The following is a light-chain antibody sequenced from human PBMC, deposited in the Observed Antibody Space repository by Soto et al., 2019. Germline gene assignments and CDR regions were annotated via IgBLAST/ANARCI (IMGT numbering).Light chain of an antibody. CDR3: QQYNNWPPWT. CDR1: RSVTRN. CDR2: DAS. J-gene: IGKJ1*01. V-gene: IGKV3-15*01. Sequence: EIVMTQSPATLSVSPGERATLSCRASRSVTRNLAWYQQKPGQAPRLLIYDASTRATGIPARFSGSGSGTEFALTISSLQSEDFVLYYCQQYNNWPPWTFGQGTKVEIK.